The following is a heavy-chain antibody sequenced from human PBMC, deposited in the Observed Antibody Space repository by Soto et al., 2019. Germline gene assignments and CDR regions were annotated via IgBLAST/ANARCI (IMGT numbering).Heavy chain of an antibody. Sequence: QVQLVQSGAEVKKPGPSVKVSCTASGGTFGSCGIKWVRQAPRQGMEWMGGIIPIFGTGNYSQKFQGRATNTSDESTSTVYMELSSLRSDDTAGYSCAREGFSGCYLTYWAQGTLVTVSS. CDR1: GGTFGSCG. CDR3: AREGFSGCYLTY. CDR2: IIPIFGTG. V-gene: IGHV1-69*01. J-gene: IGHJ4*02. D-gene: IGHD1-26*01.